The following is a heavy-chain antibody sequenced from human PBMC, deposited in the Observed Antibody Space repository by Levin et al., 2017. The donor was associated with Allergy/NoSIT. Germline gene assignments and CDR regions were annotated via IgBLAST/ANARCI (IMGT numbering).Heavy chain of an antibody. Sequence: GESLRLSCAASGFSFSSYWLHWVRQVPGKGLVWVSAIYTGGNTFNADSVKGRFTISRDNSKNTLYLQMNSLRVEDTAVYYCASRPGAAAGPLDYWGQGTLVTVSS. D-gene: IGHD6-13*01. CDR3: ASRPGAAAGPLDY. J-gene: IGHJ4*02. CDR1: GFSFSSYW. V-gene: IGHV3-66*01. CDR2: IYTGGNT.